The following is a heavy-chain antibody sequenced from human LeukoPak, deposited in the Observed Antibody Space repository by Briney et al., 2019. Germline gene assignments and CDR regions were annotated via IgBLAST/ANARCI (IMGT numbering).Heavy chain of an antibody. Sequence: GGSLRLSCSASVFTFSDQYMNWYRQAPGKGLEWVASIREDGQKGFYVDSVKGRFTISRDNAKKMLYLQMNSLRDEDTAVYYCARWDYWGQGTVATVSS. CDR3: ARWDY. CDR2: IREDGQKG. CDR1: VFTFSDQY. J-gene: IGHJ4*02. V-gene: IGHV3-7*01.